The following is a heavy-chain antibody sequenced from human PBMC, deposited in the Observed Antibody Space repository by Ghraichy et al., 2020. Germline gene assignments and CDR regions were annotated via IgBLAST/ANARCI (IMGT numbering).Heavy chain of an antibody. Sequence: ESLNISCAASGFTFSSYAMSWVRQAPGKGLEWVSGISGSGISTHYADSVKGRFTISRDNSKNTLYLQMNSLRAEDTAVYYCAKVHSSGWYQLKSGPFDYWGQGSLVTVSS. D-gene: IGHD6-19*01. CDR3: AKVHSSGWYQLKSGPFDY. V-gene: IGHV3-23*01. J-gene: IGHJ4*02. CDR1: GFTFSSYA. CDR2: ISGSGIST.